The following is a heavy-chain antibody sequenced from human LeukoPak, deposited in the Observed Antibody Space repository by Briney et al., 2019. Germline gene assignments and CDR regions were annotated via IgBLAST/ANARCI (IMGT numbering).Heavy chain of an antibody. CDR3: ARAELRYFDWPPGDY. J-gene: IGHJ4*02. V-gene: IGHV1-46*01. Sequence: GASVKVSCKASGYTFTSYYMHWVRQAPGQGLEWMGIINPSGGSTSYAQKFQGRVTMTRDTSTSTVYMGLSSLRSEDTAVYYCARAELRYFDWPPGDYWGQGTLVTVSS. CDR1: GYTFTSYY. D-gene: IGHD3-9*01. CDR2: INPSGGST.